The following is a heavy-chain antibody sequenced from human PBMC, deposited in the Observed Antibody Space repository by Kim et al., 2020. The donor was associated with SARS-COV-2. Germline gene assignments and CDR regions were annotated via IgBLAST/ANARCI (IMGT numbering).Heavy chain of an antibody. Sequence: SETLSLTCTVSGGSVSSGSYYWSWIRQPPGKGLEWIGYIYYSGITNYNPSLKSRVTISVDTSKNQFSLKLSSVTAADTAVYYCARDLGYDEAAFDIWGQGTMVTVSS. CDR3: ARDLGYDEAAFDI. J-gene: IGHJ3*02. D-gene: IGHD6-13*01. CDR1: GGSVSSGSYY. CDR2: IYYSGIT. V-gene: IGHV4-61*01.